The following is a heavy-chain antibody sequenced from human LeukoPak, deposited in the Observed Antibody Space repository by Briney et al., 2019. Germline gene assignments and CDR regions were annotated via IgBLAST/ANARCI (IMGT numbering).Heavy chain of an antibody. V-gene: IGHV1-18*01. CDR1: GYTFTSYG. Sequence: ASVKVSCKTSGYTFTSYGIIWVRQAPGQGLGWMAYISPSSGKTTSTLEIQGRLTVTTDRSTNTAYLELRSLRSDDTAVYYCAREMWCSNGNCYLNTFDIWGQGTMITVSS. CDR3: AREMWCSNGNCYLNTFDI. D-gene: IGHD2-15*01. CDR2: ISPSSGKT. J-gene: IGHJ3*02.